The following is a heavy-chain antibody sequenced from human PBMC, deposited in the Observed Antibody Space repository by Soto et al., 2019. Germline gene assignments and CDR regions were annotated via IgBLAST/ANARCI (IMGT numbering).Heavy chain of an antibody. D-gene: IGHD2-2*01. CDR1: GYSFISYW. CDR3: APVAVPAAMSRLCFDP. CDR2: IFPGDSDT. J-gene: IGHJ5*02. Sequence: GESLKISCKGSGYSFISYWIAWVRHMPGKGLEWMGIIFPGDSDTRYSPSFQGQVTISADKSLNTAYLQWSSLQAAPAGVYDSAPVAVPAAMSRLCFDPCGHGTRVT. V-gene: IGHV5-51*01.